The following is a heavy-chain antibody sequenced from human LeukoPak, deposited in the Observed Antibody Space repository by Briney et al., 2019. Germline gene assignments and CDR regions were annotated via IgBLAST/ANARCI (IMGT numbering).Heavy chain of an antibody. J-gene: IGHJ3*02. Sequence: GRSLRLSCAASGFTFDDYAMHWVRQAPGKGLEWVSGISWNSGSIGYADSVKGRFTISRDNAKNSLYLQMNSLRAEDTALYYCAKDIASMVRGVIPHAFDIWGQGTMVTVSS. CDR1: GFTFDDYA. CDR2: ISWNSGSI. V-gene: IGHV3-9*01. CDR3: AKDIASMVRGVIPHAFDI. D-gene: IGHD3-10*01.